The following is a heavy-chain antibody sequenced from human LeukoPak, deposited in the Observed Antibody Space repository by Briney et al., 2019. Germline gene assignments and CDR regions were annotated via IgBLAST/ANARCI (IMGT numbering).Heavy chain of an antibody. D-gene: IGHD4-11*01. J-gene: IGHJ4*02. V-gene: IGHV1-2*02. Sequence: ASVKVSCKASGYTFTCYYMHWVRQAPGQGLEWKGWINTNSGGTNYAQKFQGRVTMTRDTYISKAYMELSRLRSDDTAVYYRARDTRSRLPTDYWGQGTLVTVSS. CDR1: GYTFTCYY. CDR3: ARDTRSRLPTDY. CDR2: INTNSGGT.